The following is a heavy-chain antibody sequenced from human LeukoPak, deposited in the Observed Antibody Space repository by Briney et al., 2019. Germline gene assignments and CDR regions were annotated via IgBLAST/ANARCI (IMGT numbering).Heavy chain of an antibody. CDR2: TYYGGST. CDR1: GGSISHYY. D-gene: IGHD4-17*01. J-gene: IGHJ5*02. V-gene: IGHV4-59*01. Sequence: PSETLSLTCTVPGGSISHYYWSWIRQPPEKGLEWIGYTYYGGSTKFNPSLKSRVAISVDTSKKQFSLNLTSVTAADTAVYYCARGPSVTSIGGPWGQGTLVTVSA. CDR3: ARGPSVTSIGGP.